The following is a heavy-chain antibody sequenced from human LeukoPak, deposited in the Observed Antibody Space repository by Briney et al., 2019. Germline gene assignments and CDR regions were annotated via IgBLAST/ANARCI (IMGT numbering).Heavy chain of an antibody. J-gene: IGHJ4*02. V-gene: IGHV1-58*02. D-gene: IGHD5-18*01. CDR3: AAAYSYGTKEFDY. CDR1: GFTFTSSA. CDR2: IVVGSGNT. Sequence: ASVNVSCKASGFTFTSSAMQWVRQARGQRLEWIGWIVVGSGNTNYAQKFQERVTITRDMSTSTAYMELSSLRSEDTAVYYCAAAYSYGTKEFDYWGQGTLVTVSS.